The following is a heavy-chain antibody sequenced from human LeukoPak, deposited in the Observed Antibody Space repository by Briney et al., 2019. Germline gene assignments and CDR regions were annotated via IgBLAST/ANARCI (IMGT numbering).Heavy chain of an antibody. V-gene: IGHV4-38-2*02. J-gene: IGHJ4*02. D-gene: IGHD2-21*01. Sequence: SETLSLTCTVSGDSISSGNYWGWIRQPPGKGLEWIGSIFHTGSTYFNLSLKSRVTISVDTSKNQFSLRLSSVTAADTAVYYCVRDCGHFDIDYWGQGMLVTVSS. CDR2: IFHTGST. CDR3: VRDCGHFDIDY. CDR1: GDSISSGNY.